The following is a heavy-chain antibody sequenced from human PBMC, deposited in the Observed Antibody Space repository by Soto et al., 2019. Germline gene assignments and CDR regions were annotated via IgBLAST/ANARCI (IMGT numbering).Heavy chain of an antibody. V-gene: IGHV4-4*07. Sequence: SETLYLTSTVSGGSLSSSPWCWIRQSAGKGLEWIGRIYTIANTHYNPSLKSRVTVSIDTSKNQFFLTVNSVTAADSAVYYCARESGDNWDYEAYWGQGTPVTVS. CDR1: GGSLSSSP. CDR3: ARESGDNWDYEAY. CDR2: IYTIANT. D-gene: IGHD1-7*01. J-gene: IGHJ4*02.